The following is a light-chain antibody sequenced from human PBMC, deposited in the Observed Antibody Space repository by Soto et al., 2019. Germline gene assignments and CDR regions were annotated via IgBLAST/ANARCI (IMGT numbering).Light chain of an antibody. V-gene: IGLV2-14*01. Sequence: QSVVSQPASLSWAPGESLSICRTGTSGDVGGYSYVSRDKHPPYKAPKLMIYQVSNHPSGVPNRFSGSNSGTTATPAYSGLQAEDEADYYCSSYASSNTFYVFGTGTKVTVL. J-gene: IGLJ1*01. CDR3: SSYASSNTFYV. CDR1: SGDVGGYSY. CDR2: QVS.